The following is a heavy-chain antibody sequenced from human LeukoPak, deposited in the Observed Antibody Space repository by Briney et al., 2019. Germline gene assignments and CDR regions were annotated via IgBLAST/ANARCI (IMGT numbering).Heavy chain of an antibody. CDR2: MHPNSGNT. J-gene: IGHJ5*02. Sequence: ASVKVSCKASGYTFNSYDINWVRQATGQGLEWMGWMHPNSGNTAYAQKFQGRVSMTRDTSISTAYMELSSLRSEDTAVYYCAYCSSTTRQSYWFDPWGQGTLVTVSS. CDR3: AYCSSTTRQSYWFDP. CDR1: GYTFNSYD. V-gene: IGHV1-8*01. D-gene: IGHD2-2*01.